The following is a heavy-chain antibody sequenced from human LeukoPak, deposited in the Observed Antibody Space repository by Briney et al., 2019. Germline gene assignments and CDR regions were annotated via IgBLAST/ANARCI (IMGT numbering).Heavy chain of an antibody. Sequence: PGGSLRLSCAASGFTFSSDWMHWVRQAPGKGLVWVSRIKSDGTTTTYADSVKGRFTISRDNAKNTLYLQMNSLRAEDTAVYYCARGDLLPGGFDPWGQGTLVTVSS. CDR3: ARGDLLPGGFDP. V-gene: IGHV3-74*03. CDR1: GFTFSSDW. CDR2: IKSDGTTT. D-gene: IGHD1-26*01. J-gene: IGHJ5*02.